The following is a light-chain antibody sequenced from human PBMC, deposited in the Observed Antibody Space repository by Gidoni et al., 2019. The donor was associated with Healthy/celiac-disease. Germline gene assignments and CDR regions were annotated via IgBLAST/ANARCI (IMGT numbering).Light chain of an antibody. Sequence: DIQMTQSPSSLSASVGDRVTITCRASQSISSYLNLYQQKPGKAPKLLIYDESTLQSGVPSRFRGSGSGTDFTLTISSLQPEDFATYYCQQSYSTPYTFGQGTKLEIK. CDR2: DES. J-gene: IGKJ2*01. CDR1: QSISSY. V-gene: IGKV1-39*01. CDR3: QQSYSTPYT.